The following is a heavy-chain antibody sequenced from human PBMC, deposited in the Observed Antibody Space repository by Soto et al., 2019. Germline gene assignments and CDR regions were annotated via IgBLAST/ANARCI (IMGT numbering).Heavy chain of an antibody. V-gene: IGHV1-24*01. J-gene: IGHJ4*02. D-gene: IGHD1-26*01. CDR1: GYTLTELS. CDR3: ATAPASIVGATKTDY. CDR2: FDPEDGET. Sequence: SVKVSCKVSGYTLTELSMHWVRQAPGKGLEWMGGFDPEDGETIYAQKFQGRVTMTEDTSTDTAYMELSSLRSEDTAVYYCATAPASIVGATKTDYWGQGTLVTVSS.